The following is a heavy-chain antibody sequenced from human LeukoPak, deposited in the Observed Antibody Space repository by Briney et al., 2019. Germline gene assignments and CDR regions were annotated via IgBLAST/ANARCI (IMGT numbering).Heavy chain of an antibody. CDR3: ARGGVVVPAALNPNYYYYYYMDV. CDR1: GYTFTGYY. Sequence: GASVKVSCKASGYTFTGYYMHWVRQAPGQGFEWMGRINPNSGGTNYAQKFQGRVTMTRDTSISTAYMELSRLRSDDTAVYYCARGGVVVPAALNPNYYYYYYMDVWGKGTTVTVSS. D-gene: IGHD2-2*01. CDR2: INPNSGGT. J-gene: IGHJ6*03. V-gene: IGHV1-2*06.